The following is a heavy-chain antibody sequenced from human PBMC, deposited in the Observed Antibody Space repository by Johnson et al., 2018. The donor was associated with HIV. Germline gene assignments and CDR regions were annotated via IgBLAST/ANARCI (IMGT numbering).Heavy chain of an antibody. D-gene: IGHD3-3*01. J-gene: IGHJ3*02. CDR1: GFIVGTKY. Sequence: QVQLVESGGGLVKPGGSLRLACVASGFIVGTKYMSWVRQAPGKGLEWVAVISYDGSNKYYADSVKGRFTISRDTSKNTLYLQMNSLRVEDTAMYYCARGPILEWLSGDGFDMWGQGTKVTV. CDR2: ISYDGSNK. V-gene: IGHV3-30-3*01. CDR3: ARGPILEWLSGDGFDM.